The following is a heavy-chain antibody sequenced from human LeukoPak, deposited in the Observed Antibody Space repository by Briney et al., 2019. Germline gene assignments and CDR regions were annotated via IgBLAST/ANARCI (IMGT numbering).Heavy chain of an antibody. Sequence: PGGSLTLSCAASGFTFNNAWMSWFRQAPGKGLEWVGRIKSKTDGETTDYAAPVKGRFTISRDGSKNTVFLQMNSLKTEDTAVYYCASAHYGSGTYYNLFWGQGTLVTVSS. CDR1: GFTFNNAW. D-gene: IGHD3-10*01. V-gene: IGHV3-15*01. CDR2: IKSKTDGETT. CDR3: ASAHYGSGTYYNLF. J-gene: IGHJ4*02.